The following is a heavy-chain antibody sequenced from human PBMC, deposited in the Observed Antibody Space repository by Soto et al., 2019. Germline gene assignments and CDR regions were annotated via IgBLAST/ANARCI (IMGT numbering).Heavy chain of an antibody. CDR2: IYYSGST. D-gene: IGHD2-15*01. CDR1: GGSISSGDYY. J-gene: IGHJ6*02. CDR3: AREQVTRGYCSGGSCDGMDV. V-gene: IGHV4-30-4*01. Sequence: SETLSLTCTVSGGSISSGDYYWSWIRQPPGKSLEWIGYIYYSGSTYYNPSLKSRVTISVDTSKNQFSLKLSSVTAADTAVYYCAREQVTRGYCSGGSCDGMDVWGQGTTVTVSS.